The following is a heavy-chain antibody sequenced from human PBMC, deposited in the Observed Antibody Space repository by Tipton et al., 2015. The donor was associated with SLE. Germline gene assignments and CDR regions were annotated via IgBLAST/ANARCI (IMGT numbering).Heavy chain of an antibody. V-gene: IGHV4-30-4*08. CDR3: ARGGGTAMATFDY. Sequence: TLSLTCTVSGGSISRADHYWNWIRQPPGKGLEWIGYIYYSGSTYYNPSLKSRVTISVDTSKNQFSLKLSSVTAADTAVYYCARGGGTAMATFDYWGQGTLVTVSS. CDR1: GGSISRADHY. J-gene: IGHJ4*02. CDR2: IYYSGST. D-gene: IGHD5-18*01.